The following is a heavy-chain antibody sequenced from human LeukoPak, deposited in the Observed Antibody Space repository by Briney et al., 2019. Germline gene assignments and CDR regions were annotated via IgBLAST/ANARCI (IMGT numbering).Heavy chain of an antibody. J-gene: IGHJ5*02. Sequence: SETLSLTCAVYGGSFSGYYWSWIRQPPGKGLEWIGEINHSGSTNYNPSLKSRVTISVDTSKNQFSLKLSSVTAADTAVYYCARSHEFDPWGQGTLVTVSS. CDR3: ARSHEFDP. CDR1: GGSFSGYY. CDR2: INHSGST. V-gene: IGHV4-34*01.